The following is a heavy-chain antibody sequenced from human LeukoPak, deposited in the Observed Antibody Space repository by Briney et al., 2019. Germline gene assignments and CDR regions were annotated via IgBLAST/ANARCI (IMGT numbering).Heavy chain of an antibody. D-gene: IGHD3-22*01. Sequence: GGSLRLSCTASGFTFGDYAMSWFRQASGKGREWVGFIRSKAYGGTTEYAASVKGRFTISRDDSKSIAYLQMNSLKTEDTAVYYCTRATEDSSGYYPPYYFDYWGQGTLVTVSS. V-gene: IGHV3-49*03. J-gene: IGHJ4*02. CDR2: IRSKAYGGTT. CDR1: GFTFGDYA. CDR3: TRATEDSSGYYPPYYFDY.